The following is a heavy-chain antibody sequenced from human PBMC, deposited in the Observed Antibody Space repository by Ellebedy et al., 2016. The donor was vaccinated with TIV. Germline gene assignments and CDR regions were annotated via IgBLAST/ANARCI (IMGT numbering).Heavy chain of an antibody. CDR1: GGSISSYY. V-gene: IGHV4-59*01. CDR2: IYYSGST. J-gene: IGHJ4*02. Sequence: MPSETLSLTCTVSGGSISSYYWSWIRQPPGKGLEWIGYIYYSGSTNYNPSLKSRVTISVDTSKNQFSLKLSSVTAADTAVYYCARVGVVEMATIFDYWGQGTLVTVSS. D-gene: IGHD5-24*01. CDR3: ARVGVVEMATIFDY.